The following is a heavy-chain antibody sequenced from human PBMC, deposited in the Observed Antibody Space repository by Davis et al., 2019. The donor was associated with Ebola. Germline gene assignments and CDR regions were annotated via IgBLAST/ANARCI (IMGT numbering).Heavy chain of an antibody. CDR1: GGTFSSYA. J-gene: IGHJ3*02. CDR2: IIPILGIA. CDR3: ARVGGPAFDI. V-gene: IGHV1-69*10. Sequence: SVTVSCQASGGTFSSYAISWVRQAPGQGLEWMGGIIPILGIANYAQKFQGRVTITADESTSTAYMELSSLRSEDTAVYYCARVGGPAFDIWGQGTMVTVSS.